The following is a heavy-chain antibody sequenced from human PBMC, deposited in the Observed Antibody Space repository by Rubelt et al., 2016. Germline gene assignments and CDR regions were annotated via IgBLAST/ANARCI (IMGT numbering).Heavy chain of an antibody. V-gene: IGHV1-58*01. CDR2: IVVGSGNT. CDR3: AADSGYGPSMDV. CDR1: GFTFTSSA. J-gene: IGHJ6*02. Sequence: QMQLVQSGPEVKKPGTSVKVSCKSSGFTFTSSAVQWVRQARGQRLEWIGWIVVGSGNTNYVQKVHEGVPITGDMSTSTAYMELSSLRSEDTAVYYCAADSGYGPSMDVWGQGTTVTVSS. D-gene: IGHD5-12*01.